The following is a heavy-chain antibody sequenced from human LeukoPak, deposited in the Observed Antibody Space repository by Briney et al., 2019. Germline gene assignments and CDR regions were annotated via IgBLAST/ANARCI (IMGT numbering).Heavy chain of an antibody. D-gene: IGHD3-9*01. Sequence: GESLKISCKRSGYSFTSYWIGWVRQLPGKGLEWMGIIYPGDSDTIYSPSFQGQVTISADKSISPAYLQWSSLKASDTAMYYCARGLGDILTGYEPSGAFDIWGQGTMVTVSS. J-gene: IGHJ3*02. V-gene: IGHV5-51*01. CDR1: GYSFTSYW. CDR2: IYPGDSDT. CDR3: ARGLGDILTGYEPSGAFDI.